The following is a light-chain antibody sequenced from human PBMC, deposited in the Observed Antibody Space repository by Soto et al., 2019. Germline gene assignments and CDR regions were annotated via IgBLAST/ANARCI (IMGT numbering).Light chain of an antibody. V-gene: IGLV2-14*03. Sequence: QSELTHPASVSGSPGEALTFSSTGTISDVGGYNSVSWYQQHPGKAPKLMIYNVSNRPSGISDRFSGSRSGNTASLTISGLQAEDEADYYCSSYTSSSTYVFGTG. CDR2: NVS. CDR1: ISDVGGYNS. J-gene: IGLJ1*01. CDR3: SSYTSSSTYV.